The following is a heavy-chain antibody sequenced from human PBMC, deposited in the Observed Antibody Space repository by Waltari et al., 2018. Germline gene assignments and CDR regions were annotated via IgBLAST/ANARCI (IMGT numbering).Heavy chain of an antibody. J-gene: IGHJ4*02. Sequence: QVQLQESGPGLVKPSQTLSLTCTVSGDSIQRGSYYWSLVRQPAGRGLEWVGRIYASGSPYYNPSLKSRVTLSVDRSKNQFSLRLTSVTAANSAVYFCARTLEKTYAGWYFDSWGQGTRVTVSS. D-gene: IGHD2-2*01. CDR2: IYASGSP. CDR3: ARTLEKTYAGWYFDS. V-gene: IGHV4-61*02. CDR1: GDSIQRGSYY.